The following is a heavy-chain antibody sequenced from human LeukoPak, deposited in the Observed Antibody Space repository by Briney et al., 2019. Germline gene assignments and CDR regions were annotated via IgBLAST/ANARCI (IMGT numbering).Heavy chain of an antibody. CDR3: AREGRWLPALDY. J-gene: IGHJ4*02. CDR2: ISYDGSNK. CDR1: GFTFSSYA. V-gene: IGHV3-30*01. D-gene: IGHD5-24*01. Sequence: TGGSLRLSCAASGFTFSSYAMHWVRQAPGKGLEWVAVISYDGSNKYYADSVKGRSTISRDNSKNTLYLQMNSLRAEDTAVYYCAREGRWLPALDYWGQGTLVTVSS.